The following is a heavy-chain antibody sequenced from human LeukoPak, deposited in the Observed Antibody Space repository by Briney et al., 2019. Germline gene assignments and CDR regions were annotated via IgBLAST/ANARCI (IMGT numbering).Heavy chain of an antibody. J-gene: IGHJ4*02. V-gene: IGHV3-7*01. CDR3: ARTGGSSGWYSPALLKYYFDY. CDR2: IKQDGNEK. D-gene: IGHD6-19*01. Sequence: GGSLRLSCAASGFTFSSYWMSWVRQAPGKGLEWVANIKQDGNEKYYVDSVKDRFTISRDNAKNSLYLQMNSLRAEDTAVHYCARTGGSSGWYSPALLKYYFDYWGQGTLVTVSS. CDR1: GFTFSSYW.